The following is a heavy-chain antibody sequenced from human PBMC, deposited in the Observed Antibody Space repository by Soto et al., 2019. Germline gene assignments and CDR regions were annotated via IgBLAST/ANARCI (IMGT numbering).Heavy chain of an antibody. J-gene: IGHJ4*02. CDR3: ARDRAFYDILTGYIDY. CDR2: IIPIFGTA. Sequence: SVKVSCKASGGTFSSYAISWVRQAPGQGLEWMGGIIPIFGTANYAQKFQGRVTITADESTSTAYMGLSSLRSEDTAVYYCARDRAFYDILTGYIDYWGQGTLVTVSS. D-gene: IGHD3-9*01. V-gene: IGHV1-69*13. CDR1: GGTFSSYA.